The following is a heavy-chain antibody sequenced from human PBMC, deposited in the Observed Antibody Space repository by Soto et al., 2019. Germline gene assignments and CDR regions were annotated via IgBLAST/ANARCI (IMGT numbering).Heavy chain of an antibody. J-gene: IGHJ4*02. Sequence: GASVKVSCKASGGTFSSYAISWVRQAPGQGLEWMGGIIPIFGTANYAQKFQGRVTITADESTSTAYMELSSLRSEDTAVYYCARAAETPDSSGYYPIDDWGQGTLVTVSS. CDR2: IIPIFGTA. D-gene: IGHD3-22*01. V-gene: IGHV1-69*13. CDR1: GGTFSSYA. CDR3: ARAAETPDSSGYYPIDD.